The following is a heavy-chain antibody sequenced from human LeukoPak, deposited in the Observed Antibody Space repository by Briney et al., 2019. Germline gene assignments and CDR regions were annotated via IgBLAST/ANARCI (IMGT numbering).Heavy chain of an antibody. J-gene: IGHJ6*02. V-gene: IGHV4-59*01. D-gene: IGHD3-10*01. CDR1: GGSISSYY. CDR3: ARDSYYGSGKNYYYGMDV. CDR2: IYYSGST. Sequence: SETLSLTCTVSGGSISSYYWSWIRQPPGKGLEWTGYIYYSGSTNYNPSLKSRVTISVDTSKNQFSLKLSSVTAADTAVYYCARDSYYGSGKNYYYGMDVWGQGTTVTVSS.